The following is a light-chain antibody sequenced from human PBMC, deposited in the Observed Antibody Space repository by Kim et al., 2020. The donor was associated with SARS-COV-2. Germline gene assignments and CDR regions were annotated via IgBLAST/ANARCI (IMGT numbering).Light chain of an antibody. CDR1: QSLLHSSGYTY. Sequence: EPASISCRSSQSLLHSSGYTYLNWYLQKPGQSPQLLLSLGYIRAYGVSDRFSVSGSGTDFTLRISRVEAEDVGVYSCMQVLQIPHNFCQGTKLEIK. J-gene: IGKJ2*01. CDR3: MQVLQIPHN. V-gene: IGKV2-28*01. CDR2: LGY.